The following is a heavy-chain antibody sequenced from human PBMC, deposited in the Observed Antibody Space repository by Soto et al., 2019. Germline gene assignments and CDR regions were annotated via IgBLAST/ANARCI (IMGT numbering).Heavy chain of an antibody. V-gene: IGHV3-53*01. D-gene: IGHD3-22*01. J-gene: IGHJ4*02. CDR1: GFTVSSNY. Sequence: EVQLVESGGGLIQPGGSLRLSCAASGFTVSSNYMSWVRQAPGKGLEWLSVIYSGGRTYYADSVKGRFTISRDYSKNILDLQMESLRVEDTAVYYCARGPTPESGGYSYWGQGTLVTVS. CDR3: ARGPTPESGGYSY. CDR2: IYSGGRT.